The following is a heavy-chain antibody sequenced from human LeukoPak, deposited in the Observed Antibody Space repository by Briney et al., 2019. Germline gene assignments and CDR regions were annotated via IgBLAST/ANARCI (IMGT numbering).Heavy chain of an antibody. D-gene: IGHD6-13*01. J-gene: IGHJ4*02. Sequence: GRSLRLSCAASGFTFSNYGMHCVRQAPGKGLEWVAGISEDGINKYYADSVKARFTISRDNSNNTLFLQMNNLRADDTAVYYCAKDRETTASGTFDYWGQGVLVTVSP. CDR1: GFTFSNYG. CDR2: ISEDGINK. V-gene: IGHV3-30*18. CDR3: AKDRETTASGTFDY.